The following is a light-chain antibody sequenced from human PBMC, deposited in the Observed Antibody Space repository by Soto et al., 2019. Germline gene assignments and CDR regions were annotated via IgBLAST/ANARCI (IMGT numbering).Light chain of an antibody. CDR2: KNN. CDR1: GSNVGASYD. Sequence: QAVVTQPPSVSGAPGQTITMSCTGSGSNVGASYDVHWYQILPGAGPRLLIYKNNNRPSGVPDRFSGSKSGTSASLAITGLQAEDEADYYCQSYDSSLSVPYVFGGGTKLTVL. CDR3: QSYDSSLSVPYV. J-gene: IGLJ1*01. V-gene: IGLV1-40*01.